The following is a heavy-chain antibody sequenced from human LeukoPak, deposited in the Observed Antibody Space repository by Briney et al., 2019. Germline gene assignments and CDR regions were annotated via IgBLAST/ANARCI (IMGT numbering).Heavy chain of an antibody. D-gene: IGHD3-22*01. J-gene: IGHJ4*02. Sequence: ASVKVSCKASGGTFSSYAISWVRQAPGQGLEWMGGIIPIFGTANYAQKFQGRVTITADESTSTAYMELSSLRSEDTAVYYCARGGYYYDSSGYYRDWGQGTLVTVSS. CDR2: IIPIFGTA. CDR1: GGTFSSYA. CDR3: ARGGYYYDSSGYYRD. V-gene: IGHV1-69*13.